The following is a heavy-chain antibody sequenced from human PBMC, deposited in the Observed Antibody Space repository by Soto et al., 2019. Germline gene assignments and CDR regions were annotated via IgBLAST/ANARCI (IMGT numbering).Heavy chain of an antibody. CDR1: GYTFSNYG. CDR3: ASRSGQLPYYFDY. D-gene: IGHD1-1*01. J-gene: IGHJ4*02. Sequence: ASVKVSCKASGYTFSNYGITWVRRAPGQRFEWMGWISASKGNTNYAQKFQGRVTMTTDTSTSTFYMELRSLRSDDTAIDYCASRSGQLPYYFDYWGQGTLVTVSS. CDR2: ISASKGNT. V-gene: IGHV1-18*01.